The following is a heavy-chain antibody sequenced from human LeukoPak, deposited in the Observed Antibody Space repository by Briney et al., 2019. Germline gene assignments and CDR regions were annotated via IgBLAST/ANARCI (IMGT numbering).Heavy chain of an antibody. D-gene: IGHD3-16*01. CDR3: AREPPGGGFDY. V-gene: IGHV3-66*01. CDR2: VYSGGNT. J-gene: IGHJ4*02. CDR1: GFTVSSDY. Sequence: HAGGSLRLSCTASGFTVSSDYMSWVRQAPGKGLEWVSVVYSGGNTYYADSVKGRFTISRDNSKNTLYLQMNSLRAEDTAVYYCAREPPGGGFDYWGQGTLVTVSS.